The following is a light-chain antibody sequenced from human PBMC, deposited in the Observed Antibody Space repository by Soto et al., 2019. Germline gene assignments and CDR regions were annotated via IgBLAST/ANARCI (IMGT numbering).Light chain of an antibody. Sequence: DIQMTQSPSTLSASVGDRVTITCRASQSINSWLAWYQQKPGKAPKLLIYKATSLESGIPSRFSGSGSGTESTLTISSLQPDDFATYYCQQYNNYPRTFGQGTKVEIK. V-gene: IGKV1-5*03. CDR1: QSINSW. CDR2: KAT. J-gene: IGKJ1*01. CDR3: QQYNNYPRT.